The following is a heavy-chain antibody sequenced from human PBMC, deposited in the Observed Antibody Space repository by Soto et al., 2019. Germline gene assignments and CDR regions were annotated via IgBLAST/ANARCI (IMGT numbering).Heavy chain of an antibody. Sequence: GGSLRLSCAASGFTFSSYAMSWVRQAPGKGLEWVSAISGSGGSTYYADSVKGRFTISRDNSKNTLYLQMNSLRAEDTAVYYCATEGSRALLRFLEWLLFWNYWGQGTLVTVSS. CDR2: ISGSGGST. CDR1: GFTFSSYA. V-gene: IGHV3-23*01. CDR3: ATEGSRALLRFLEWLLFWNY. J-gene: IGHJ4*02. D-gene: IGHD3-3*01.